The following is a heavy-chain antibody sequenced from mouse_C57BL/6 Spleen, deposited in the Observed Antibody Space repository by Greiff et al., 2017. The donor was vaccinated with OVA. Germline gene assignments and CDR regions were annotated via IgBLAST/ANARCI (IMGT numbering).Heavy chain of an antibody. CDR1: GFNITDYY. D-gene: IGHD1-1*01. V-gene: IGHV14-1*01. CDR3: TTTTTLVAHWYFDV. J-gene: IGHJ1*03. Sequence: EVKLMEPGAELVRPGASVKLSCTASGFNITDYYMHWVKQRPEQGLEWIGRIDPEDGDTDYTPKFQGKATMTADTSSNTAYLQRSSLTSEDTAVYYCTTTTTLVAHWYFDVWGTGTTVTVSS. CDR2: IDPEDGDT.